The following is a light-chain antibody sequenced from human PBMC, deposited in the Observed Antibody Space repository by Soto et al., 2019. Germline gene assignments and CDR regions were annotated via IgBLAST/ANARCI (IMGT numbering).Light chain of an antibody. CDR3: SSYTVTHSPVR. Sequence: QSALTQPASVSGSPGQSITISCTGTSNDIGGYNYVSWYQQHPGEAPKLMIYEVSNRPSGVSNRFSGSKSGNTASLTITGLQAEDEATYYCSSYTVTHSPVRFGGGTKLTVL. J-gene: IGLJ2*01. V-gene: IGLV2-14*01. CDR2: EVS. CDR1: SNDIGGYNY.